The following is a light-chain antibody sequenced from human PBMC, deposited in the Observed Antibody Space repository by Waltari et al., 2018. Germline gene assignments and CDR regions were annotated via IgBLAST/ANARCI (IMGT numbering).Light chain of an antibody. CDR3: CSYAGSAISV. J-gene: IGLJ3*02. V-gene: IGLV2-23*02. Sequence: QSALTQTPTVSGSPGQSITISCSGTSSDIGNYNLVSWYQQHPGKAPTLMSYDVNKRPSGVSNRFSGSKSGNTAFLTISGLQTADEADYYCCSYAGSAISVFGGGTKLTVL. CDR2: DVN. CDR1: SSDIGNYNL.